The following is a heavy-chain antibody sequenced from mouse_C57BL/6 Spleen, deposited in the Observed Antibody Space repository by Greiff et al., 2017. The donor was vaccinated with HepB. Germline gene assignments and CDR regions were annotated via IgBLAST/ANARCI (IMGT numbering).Heavy chain of an antibody. CDR3: ARDRDYGSSHYAMDY. CDR1: GFTFSSYA. V-gene: IGHV5-4*01. J-gene: IGHJ4*01. CDR2: ISDGGSYT. Sequence: DVKLVESGGGLVKPGGSLKLSCAASGFTFSSYAMSWVRQTPEKRLEWVATISDGGSYTYYPDNVKGRFTISRDNAKNNLYLQMSHLKSEDTAMYYCARDRDYGSSHYAMDYWGQGTSVTVSS. D-gene: IGHD1-1*01.